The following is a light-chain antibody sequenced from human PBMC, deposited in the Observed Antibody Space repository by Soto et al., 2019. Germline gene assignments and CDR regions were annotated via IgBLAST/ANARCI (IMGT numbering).Light chain of an antibody. CDR3: HQYDNWPKT. CDR2: RTS. V-gene: IGKV3-15*01. Sequence: EIVMTQSPATLSVSPGERATLSCRASQSISSNLAWYQQKPGQAPRLLMFRTSSRATGFPARFSGSGSGTEFTLTISSLQSEDFAVYYCHQYDNWPKTFGQGTRLEIK. CDR1: QSISSN. J-gene: IGKJ5*01.